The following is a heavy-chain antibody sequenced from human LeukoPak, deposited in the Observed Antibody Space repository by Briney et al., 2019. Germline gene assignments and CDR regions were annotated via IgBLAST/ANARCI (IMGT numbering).Heavy chain of an antibody. CDR3: AKGRDSSWYYFDY. J-gene: IGHJ4*02. CDR1: GFTFSSYA. V-gene: IGHV3-23*01. Sequence: AGGSLRLSCAASGFTFSSYAMSWVRQAPGKGLEWVSVISGSGRSTYYADSVKGRFTISRDNSKNTLYLQMNSLRAEDTAVYYCAKGRDSSWYYFDYWGQGTLVTVSS. CDR2: ISGSGRST. D-gene: IGHD6-13*01.